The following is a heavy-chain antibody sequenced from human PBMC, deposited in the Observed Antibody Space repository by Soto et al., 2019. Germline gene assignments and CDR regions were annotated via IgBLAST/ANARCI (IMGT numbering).Heavy chain of an antibody. J-gene: IGHJ6*02. CDR3: TTDDEAPALAGTATDYYYYGMDV. Sequence: GGSLRLSCAASGFTFSNAWMNWVRQAPGKGLEWVGRIKSKTDGGTTDYAAPVKDRFSISRDDSTNTLYLQMNNLKTEDTAVYYCTTDDEAPALAGTATDYYYYGMDVWGQGTTVTVSS. CDR2: IKSKTDGGTT. V-gene: IGHV3-15*07. D-gene: IGHD6-19*01. CDR1: GFTFSNAW.